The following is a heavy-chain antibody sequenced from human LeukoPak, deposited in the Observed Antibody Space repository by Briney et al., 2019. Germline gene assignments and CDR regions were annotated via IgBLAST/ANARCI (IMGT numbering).Heavy chain of an antibody. V-gene: IGHV1-69*04. J-gene: IGHJ5*02. Sequence: SVKVSYKASGGTFSSYAVSWVRQAPGQGLELMGRIIPILGIATNAQKFQGRITITADTSTTTAFLELRGLTSEDTAVYYCAINKGDTSMGRNWFDPWGQGTLVTVSS. CDR2: IIPILGIA. CDR1: GGTFSSYA. D-gene: IGHD5-18*01. CDR3: AINKGDTSMGRNWFDP.